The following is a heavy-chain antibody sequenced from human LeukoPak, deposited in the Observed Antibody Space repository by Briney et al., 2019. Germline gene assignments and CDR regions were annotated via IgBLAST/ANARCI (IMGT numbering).Heavy chain of an antibody. J-gene: IGHJ4*02. V-gene: IGHV3-48*03. CDR2: ISSSGSAL. D-gene: IGHD3-10*01. CDR3: ARDFRLTMVRGVASFDY. Sequence: GGSLRLSCAASGFPFSSYEMNWVRQAPGKGLEWVSYISSSGSALYYADSVKGRFTISRDNAKNSLYLQMNSLRAEDTAVYYCARDFRLTMVRGVASFDYWGQGTLVTVST. CDR1: GFPFSSYE.